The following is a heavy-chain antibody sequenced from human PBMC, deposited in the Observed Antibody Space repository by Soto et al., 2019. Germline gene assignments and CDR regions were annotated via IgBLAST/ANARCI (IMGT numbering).Heavy chain of an antibody. J-gene: IGHJ6*03. Sequence: ASVKVSCKASGYTFTSYDINWVRQATGQGLEWMGWMNPNSGNTGYAQKFQGRVTMTRNTSISTAYMELSSLRSEDTAVYYCARVATGRLYGEKYYYYMDVWGKGTTVTVSS. CDR3: ARVATGRLYGEKYYYYMDV. D-gene: IGHD5-12*01. V-gene: IGHV1-8*01. CDR2: MNPNSGNT. CDR1: GYTFTSYD.